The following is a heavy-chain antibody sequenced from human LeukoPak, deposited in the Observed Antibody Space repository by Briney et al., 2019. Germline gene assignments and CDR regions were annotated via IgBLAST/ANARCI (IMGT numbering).Heavy chain of an antibody. CDR2: ISSSSSYI. CDR1: GFTFSSYS. D-gene: IGHD3-3*01. Sequence: PGGSLRLSCAASGFTFSSYSMNWVRQAPGKGLEWVPSISSSSSYIYYADSVKGRFTISRDNAKNSLYLQMNSLRAEDTAVYYCARAGDYDFWSGYYLDYWGQGTLVTVSS. V-gene: IGHV3-21*01. CDR3: ARAGDYDFWSGYYLDY. J-gene: IGHJ4*02.